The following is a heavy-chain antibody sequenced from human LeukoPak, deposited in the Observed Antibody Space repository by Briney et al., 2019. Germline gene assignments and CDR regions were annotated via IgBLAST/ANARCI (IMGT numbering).Heavy chain of an antibody. CDR3: AKYSNAEAALDY. Sequence: GGSLRLSCAASGFTFSSYAMSWVRQAPGKGLEWVSAISGSGGGTYYADSVKGRFTISRDNSKNTLYLQMNSLKAEDTAVYYCAKYSNAEAALDYWGQGTLVTVSS. V-gene: IGHV3-23*01. CDR1: GFTFSSYA. J-gene: IGHJ4*02. CDR2: ISGSGGGT. D-gene: IGHD6-13*01.